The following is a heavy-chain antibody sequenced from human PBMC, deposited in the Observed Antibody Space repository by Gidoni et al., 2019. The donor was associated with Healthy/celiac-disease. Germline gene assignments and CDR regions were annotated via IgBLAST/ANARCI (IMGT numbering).Heavy chain of an antibody. CDR3: AHHRNYYDSSGYP. J-gene: IGHJ5*02. D-gene: IGHD3-22*01. CDR1: GGTFSSYA. Sequence: QVQLVQSGAEVKKPGSSVKVACKASGGTFSSYAISWVRQAPGQGLEWVGGVIPIFGTANYAQQFQGRVTITADKSTSTAYMELSSLRSEDTAVYYCAHHRNYYDSSGYPWGQGTLVTVSS. CDR2: VIPIFGTA. V-gene: IGHV1-69*06.